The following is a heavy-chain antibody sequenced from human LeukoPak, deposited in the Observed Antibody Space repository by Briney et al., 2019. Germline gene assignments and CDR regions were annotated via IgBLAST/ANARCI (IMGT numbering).Heavy chain of an antibody. CDR2: ISSSSYI. V-gene: IGHV3-21*01. CDR3: ARDYYDSSGYYYDSHYYYYMDV. D-gene: IGHD3-22*01. J-gene: IGHJ6*03. Sequence: GGSLRLPCAASGFTFSSYSMNWVRQAPGKGLEWVSSISSSSYIYYADSVKGRFTISRDNAKNSLYLQMNSLRAEDTAVYYCARDYYDSSGYYYDSHYYYYMDVWGKGTTVTVSS. CDR1: GFTFSSYS.